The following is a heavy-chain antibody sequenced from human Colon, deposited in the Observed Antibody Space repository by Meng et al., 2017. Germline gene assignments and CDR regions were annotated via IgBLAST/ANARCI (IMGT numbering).Heavy chain of an antibody. J-gene: IGHJ4*02. Sequence: EVQLLESGGGLVQPRGSLRLSCAASRFTFSIYDMSWVLQAPGKGLEGIAVISDSGDRTYYADSVTGRFTISRDNSKNTVYLHMNSLRVDDTAVYYCTRIAKAGTYFEYWGQGTLVTVSS. CDR1: RFTFSIYD. D-gene: IGHD6-13*01. V-gene: IGHV3-23*01. CDR2: ISDSGDRT. CDR3: TRIAKAGTYFEY.